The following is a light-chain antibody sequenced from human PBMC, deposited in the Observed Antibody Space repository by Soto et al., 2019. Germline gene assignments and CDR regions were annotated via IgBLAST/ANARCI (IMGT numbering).Light chain of an antibody. CDR1: SSDVGGYNS. Sequence: QSALTQPRSVSGSPGQSVTVSCIGTSSDVGGYNSVSWYQEHPGKAPKLMIYDVIKRPSGVPDRFSGSKSGNTASLTISGLLAEDEADYYCCSYVGSYSYVFGTGTK. CDR3: CSYVGSYSYV. V-gene: IGLV2-11*01. J-gene: IGLJ1*01. CDR2: DVI.